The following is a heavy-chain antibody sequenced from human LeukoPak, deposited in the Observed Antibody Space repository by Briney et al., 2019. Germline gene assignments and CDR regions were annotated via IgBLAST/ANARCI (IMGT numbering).Heavy chain of an antibody. D-gene: IGHD4-17*01. CDR3: ARASDYGDYFSGMDV. CDR1: GFTFSSYS. J-gene: IGHJ6*02. V-gene: IGHV3-21*01. CDR2: ISSSSSYI. Sequence: GGSLRLSCPASGFTFSSYSMNWVRQPPGKGLEWVSSISSSSSYIYYADSGKGRFTISRDNAKNSVYLQMNSLRVEDTAVYYCARASDYGDYFSGMDVWGQGTTVTVSS.